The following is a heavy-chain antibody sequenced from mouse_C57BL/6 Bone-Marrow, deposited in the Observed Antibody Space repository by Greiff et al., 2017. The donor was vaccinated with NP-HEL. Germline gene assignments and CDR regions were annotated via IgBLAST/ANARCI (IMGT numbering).Heavy chain of an antibody. CDR2: INPSTGGT. CDR1: GYSFTGYY. Sequence: EVKLQESGPELVKPGASVKISCKASGYSFTGYYMNWVKQSPEKSLEWIGEINPSTGGTTYNQKFKAKATLTVDKSSSTAYMQLKSLTSEDSAVYYCARRRVITTVAADYWGQGTSVTVSS. V-gene: IGHV1-42*01. CDR3: ARRRVITTVAADY. J-gene: IGHJ4*01. D-gene: IGHD1-1*01.